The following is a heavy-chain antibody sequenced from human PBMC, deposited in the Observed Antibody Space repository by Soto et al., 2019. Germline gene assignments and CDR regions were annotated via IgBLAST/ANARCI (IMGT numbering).Heavy chain of an antibody. Sequence: QVQLVQSGAEVKKPGASVKVSCKASGYTFTSYGISWVRQAPGQGLEWMGWISAYNGNTNYAQKLQGRVTMTTDTSTGTASMELRSLRSDDTAVYYCAREGDILTGYYPYYYYGMDVWGQGTTVTVSS. J-gene: IGHJ6*02. D-gene: IGHD3-9*01. CDR3: AREGDILTGYYPYYYYGMDV. V-gene: IGHV1-18*01. CDR2: ISAYNGNT. CDR1: GYTFTSYG.